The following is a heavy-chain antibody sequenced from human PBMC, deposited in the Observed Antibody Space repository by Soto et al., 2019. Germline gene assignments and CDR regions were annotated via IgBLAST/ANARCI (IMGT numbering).Heavy chain of an antibody. Sequence: ETLSLTCAVYGGSFSDYYWTWIRQHPGKGLEWIGEINHSGSTNYNPSLKSRVSISVDTSKNQFSLNLSSVTAADTAVYYCARARGFVTTVTSFYYYHGMDVWGQGTTVTVSS. V-gene: IGHV4-34*01. CDR3: ARARGFVTTVTSFYYYHGMDV. J-gene: IGHJ6*02. CDR1: GGSFSDYY. D-gene: IGHD4-17*01. CDR2: INHSGST.